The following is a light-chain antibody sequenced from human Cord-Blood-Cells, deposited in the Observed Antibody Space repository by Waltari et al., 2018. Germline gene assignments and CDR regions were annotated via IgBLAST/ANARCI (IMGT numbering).Light chain of an antibody. J-gene: IGLJ3*02. CDR3: CSYAGSYTLV. V-gene: IGLV2-11*01. CDR2: DVS. CDR1: SSDVGGYNY. Sequence: QSALTQPRSVSGSPGQSVTISCTGTSSDVGGYNYVSWYQQHPGKAPKLMIYDVSKRPEGVADRFSGSKAGNTASLTISGLQAEDEADYYCCSYAGSYTLVFGGGTKLTVL.